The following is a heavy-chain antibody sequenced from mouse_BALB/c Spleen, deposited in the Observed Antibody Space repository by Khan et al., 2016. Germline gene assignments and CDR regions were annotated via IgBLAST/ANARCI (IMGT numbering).Heavy chain of an antibody. J-gene: IGHJ3*01. Sequence: EVKLEESGGGLVQPGGSMKLSCVASGFTFSDAWMDWVRQSPEKGLEWVAEIKTNANNHATSYAESVKGRFTISRDDSKSNVYLQMNRLRAEDTGIYYCIRNYVAYWGQGTLVTVSA. CDR1: GFTFSDAW. D-gene: IGHD1-1*01. V-gene: IGHV6-6*01. CDR3: IRNYVAY. CDR2: IKTNANNHAT.